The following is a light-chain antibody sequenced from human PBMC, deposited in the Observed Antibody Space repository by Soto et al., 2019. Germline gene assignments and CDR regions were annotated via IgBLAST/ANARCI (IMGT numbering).Light chain of an antibody. CDR3: SSYTSSGTYVV. CDR2: DVS. J-gene: IGLJ2*01. V-gene: IGLV2-14*01. CDR1: SSDVGGYNY. Sequence: QSVLTQPASVSGSPGQSITISCTGTSSDVGGYNYVSWFQQHPDKAPKLMIFDVSNRPSGVSNRFSGSKSGNTASLTISGLQAEDEADYYCSSYTSSGTYVVFGGGTKVTVL.